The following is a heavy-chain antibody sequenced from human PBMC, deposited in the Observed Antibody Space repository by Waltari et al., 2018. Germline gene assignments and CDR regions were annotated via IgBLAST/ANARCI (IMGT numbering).Heavy chain of an antibody. J-gene: IGHJ4*02. CDR2: IDSDGSST. V-gene: IGHV3-74*01. Sequence: DVQLVESGGGLVQPGGPLRLSGAASGFPFSPYCMHWVRHGPGTGLMWVSRIDSDGSSTSYEDSVRGRFTISRDNAKNTLYLQMNSVRDEDTAVYYCGRARVQGVKYFDYWGRGTLVTVSS. CDR3: GRARVQGVKYFDY. D-gene: IGHD3-10*01. CDR1: GFPFSPYC.